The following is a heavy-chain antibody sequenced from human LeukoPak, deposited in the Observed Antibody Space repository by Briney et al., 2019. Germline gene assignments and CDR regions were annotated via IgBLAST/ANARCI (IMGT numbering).Heavy chain of an antibody. CDR2: IYYSGST. CDR1: GGSISTYY. CDR3: ARATYGSGSSGYYYYGMDV. J-gene: IGHJ6*02. V-gene: IGHV4-59*01. Sequence: SETLSLTCTFSGGSISTYYWSWIRQPPGKGLEWIGYIYYSGSTNYNPSLKSRVTISLDTSKNQFSLKLSSVTAADTAVYYCARATYGSGSSGYYYYGMDVWGQGATVTVSS. D-gene: IGHD3-10*01.